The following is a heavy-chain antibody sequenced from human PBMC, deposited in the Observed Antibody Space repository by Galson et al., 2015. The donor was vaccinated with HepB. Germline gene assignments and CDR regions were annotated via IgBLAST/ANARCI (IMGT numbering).Heavy chain of an antibody. CDR3: AREFYCSGGSCSNSFDY. Sequence: SVKVSCKASGGTFSSYAISWVRQAPGQGLEWMGGIIPIFGTANYAQKFQGRVTITADESTSTAYMELSSLRSEDTAVYYCAREFYCSGGSCSNSFDYWGQGTLVTVSS. D-gene: IGHD2-15*01. CDR2: IIPIFGTA. V-gene: IGHV1-69*13. J-gene: IGHJ4*02. CDR1: GGTFSSYA.